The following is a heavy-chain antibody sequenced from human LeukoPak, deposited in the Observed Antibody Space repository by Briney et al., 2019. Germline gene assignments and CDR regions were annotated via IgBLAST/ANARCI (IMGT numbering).Heavy chain of an antibody. D-gene: IGHD3-16*01. CDR1: GFTFSSYA. CDR2: FIGSGGST. J-gene: IGHJ4*02. V-gene: IGHV3-23*01. Sequence: PGGSLRLSCAAPGFTFSSYAMSWVRQAPGQGLEWVSTFIGSGGSTYYADSVEGRLTISRDNSKNTFYLEMNSLRAEDTAVYYCAKDRPLFVGGTFDYWGQGTLVTVSS. CDR3: AKDRPLFVGGTFDY.